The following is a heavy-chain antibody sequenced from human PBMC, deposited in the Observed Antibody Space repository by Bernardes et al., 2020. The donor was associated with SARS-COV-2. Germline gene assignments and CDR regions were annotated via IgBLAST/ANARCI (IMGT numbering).Heavy chain of an antibody. D-gene: IGHD2-2*01. CDR3: AKFTTRLDAFDM. V-gene: IGHV4-39*01. J-gene: IGHJ3*02. CDR2: MFYSGTT. CDR1: GGSISRTSFY. Sequence: SETLSLTCSVSGGSISRTSFYWGWIRQPPGKGREWIGNMFYSGTTYYNPSLKTRVTISINTSKNQFSLKLTSVTAADTAVYYCAKFTTRLDAFDMWGQGTVVTVSS.